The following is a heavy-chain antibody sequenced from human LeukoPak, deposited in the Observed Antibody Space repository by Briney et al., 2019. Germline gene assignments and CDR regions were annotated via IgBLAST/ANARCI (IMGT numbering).Heavy chain of an antibody. CDR2: IYYSGST. D-gene: IGHD3-16*01. J-gene: IGHJ4*02. Sequence: SETLSLTCTVSGGSISSGGYYWSWIRQHPGKGLEWNGYIYYSGSTYYNPSLKSRVTIPVDTPKNPFSLKLSSVPAADRAVFYGGGGAAQGAFDYWGQGTLVTVSS. CDR3: GGGAAQGAFDY. CDR1: GGSISSGGYY. V-gene: IGHV4-31*03.